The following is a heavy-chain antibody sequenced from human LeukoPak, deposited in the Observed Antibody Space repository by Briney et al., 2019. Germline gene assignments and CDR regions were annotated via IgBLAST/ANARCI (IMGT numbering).Heavy chain of an antibody. D-gene: IGHD3-10*01. V-gene: IGHV3-30*03. CDR3: ARVVAMVPFDY. CDR1: GFTFSTYW. Sequence: GGSLRLSCAGSGFTFSTYWMTWVRQAPGKGLEWVAVISYDGSNKYYADSVKGRFTISRDNSKNTLYLQMNSLRAEDTAVYYCARVVAMVPFDYWGQGTLVTVSS. CDR2: ISYDGSNK. J-gene: IGHJ4*02.